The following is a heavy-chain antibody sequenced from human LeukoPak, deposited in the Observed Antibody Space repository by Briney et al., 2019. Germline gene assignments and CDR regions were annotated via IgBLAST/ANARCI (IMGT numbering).Heavy chain of an antibody. D-gene: IGHD6-19*01. CDR1: GFTFGDYA. J-gene: IGHJ4*02. CDR2: IRSKAYGGTT. V-gene: IGHV3-49*03. CDR3: TRVIAVAGYDFDY. Sequence: GGSLRLSCTASGFTFGDYAMSWFRQAPGKGLERVGFIRSKAYGGTTEYAASVKGRFTISRDDSKSIAYLQMNSLKTEDTAVYYCTRVIAVAGYDFDYWGQGTLVTVSS.